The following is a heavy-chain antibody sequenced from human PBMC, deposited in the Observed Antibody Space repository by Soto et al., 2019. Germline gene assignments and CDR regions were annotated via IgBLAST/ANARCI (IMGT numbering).Heavy chain of an antibody. J-gene: IGHJ6*02. Sequence: GASVKVSCKASGYTFTGYYMHWVRQAPGQGLEWMGWINPNSGGTNYAQKFQGWVTMTRDTSISTAYMELSRLRSDDTAAYYCARAKAVAGPPPLYYYYYGMDVWGQGTTVTVSS. D-gene: IGHD6-19*01. CDR2: INPNSGGT. V-gene: IGHV1-2*04. CDR3: ARAKAVAGPPPLYYYYYGMDV. CDR1: GYTFTGYY.